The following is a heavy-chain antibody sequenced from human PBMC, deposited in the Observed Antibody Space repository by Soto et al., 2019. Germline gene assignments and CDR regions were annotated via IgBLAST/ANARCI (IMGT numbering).Heavy chain of an antibody. CDR2: IYYSGST. Sequence: SETLSLTCTVSGGSISSYFWSWIRQPPGKGLEWIGSIYYSGSTYYNPSLKSRVTISVDTSKNQFSLKLSSVTAADTAVYYCARLVLGQDVWGQGTTVTVSS. J-gene: IGHJ6*02. CDR1: GGSISSYF. D-gene: IGHD3-3*02. CDR3: ARLVLGQDV. V-gene: IGHV4-39*01.